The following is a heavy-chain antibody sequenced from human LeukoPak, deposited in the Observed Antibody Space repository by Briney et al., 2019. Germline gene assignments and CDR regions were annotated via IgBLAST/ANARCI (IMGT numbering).Heavy chain of an antibody. J-gene: IGHJ4*02. CDR3: ARSGYSYGLDY. Sequence: SETLSLTCAVYGGSFSGYYWSWIRQPPGKGLEWIGEISHSRSTNYNPSLKSRVTISVDTSKNQFSLELSSVTAADTAVYYCARSGYSYGLDYWGQGTLVTVSS. CDR2: ISHSRST. CDR1: GGSFSGYY. D-gene: IGHD5-18*01. V-gene: IGHV4-34*01.